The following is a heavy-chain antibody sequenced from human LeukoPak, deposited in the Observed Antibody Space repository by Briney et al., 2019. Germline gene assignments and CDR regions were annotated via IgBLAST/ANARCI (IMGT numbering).Heavy chain of an antibody. V-gene: IGHV5-10-1*01. CDR1: GYTFTSSS. CDR3: ARLAREGGTPW. D-gene: IGHD1-7*01. Sequence: AESLKISCKGSGYTFTSSSIRWVRHMPGKGLEWMGRIDPSDSYTNYSPSFQGHLSISADKSISTAYLQSSSLKASDTAVYYCARLAREGGTPWWGQRTLVTVSS. J-gene: IGHJ4*02. CDR2: IDPSDSYT.